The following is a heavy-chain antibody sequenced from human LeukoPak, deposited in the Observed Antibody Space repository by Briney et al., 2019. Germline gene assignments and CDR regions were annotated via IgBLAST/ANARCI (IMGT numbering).Heavy chain of an antibody. CDR1: GGSFSGYY. Sequence: SETLSLTCAVYGGSFSGYYWSWIRQPPGKGLEWIGEINHSGSTYYNPSLKSRVTISVDTSKNQFSLKLSSVTAADTAVYYCARGLGFGEFLNWFDPWGQGTLVTVSS. CDR3: ARGLGFGEFLNWFDP. CDR2: INHSGST. J-gene: IGHJ5*02. D-gene: IGHD3-10*01. V-gene: IGHV4-34*01.